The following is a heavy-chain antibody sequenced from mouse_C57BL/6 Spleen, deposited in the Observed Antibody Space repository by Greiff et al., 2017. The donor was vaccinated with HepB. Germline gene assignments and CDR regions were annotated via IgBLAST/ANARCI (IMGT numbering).Heavy chain of an antibody. V-gene: IGHV1-50*01. CDR3: ARPITTVVGDAMDY. CDR1: GYTFTSYW. CDR2: IDPSDSYT. Sequence: QVQLQQPGAELVKPGASVKLSCKASGYTFTSYWMQWVKQRPGQGLEWIGEIDPSDSYTNYNQKVKGKATLTVDTSSSTAYMQLSSLTSEDSAVYYCARPITTVVGDAMDYWGQGTSVTVSS. J-gene: IGHJ4*01. D-gene: IGHD1-1*01.